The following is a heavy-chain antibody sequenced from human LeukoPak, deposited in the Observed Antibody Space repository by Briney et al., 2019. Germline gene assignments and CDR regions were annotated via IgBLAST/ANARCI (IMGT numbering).Heavy chain of an antibody. CDR1: GGSFSGYY. D-gene: IGHD2-15*01. V-gene: IGHV4-34*01. J-gene: IGHJ6*04. CDR3: ARARYCSGGSCPYYYYYGMDV. CDR2: INHSGST. Sequence: SETLSLTCAVYGGSFSGYYWSWIRQPPGKGLEWIGEINHSGSTNYNPSLKSRVTISVDTSKNQFSLKLSSVTAADTAVYYCARARYCSGGSCPYYYYYGMDVWGKGTTVTVSP.